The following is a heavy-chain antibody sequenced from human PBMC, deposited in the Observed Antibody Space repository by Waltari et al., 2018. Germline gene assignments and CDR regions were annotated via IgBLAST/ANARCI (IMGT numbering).Heavy chain of an antibody. CDR1: GFLVSEND. D-gene: IGHD4-17*01. Sequence: EVEVVESGGGFIQPGGSLRLDCAVSGFLVSENDVIWVRQAPGKGLEWFSIGYAPGDAHYANDVKGRFTSSRDISTNTVFLHMSGLRDEDTAVYYCALNTVTVPFPYWGRGTLVTVSS. V-gene: IGHV3-53*01. CDR2: GYAPGDA. J-gene: IGHJ4*02. CDR3: ALNTVTVPFPY.